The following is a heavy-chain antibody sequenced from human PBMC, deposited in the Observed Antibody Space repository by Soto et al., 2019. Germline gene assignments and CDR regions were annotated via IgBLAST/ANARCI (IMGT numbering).Heavy chain of an antibody. D-gene: IGHD3-3*01. J-gene: IGHJ4*02. CDR3: ARVRRVARTIFGVVIPYYFDY. CDR1: GGSFSGYY. CDR2: INHSGST. V-gene: IGHV4-34*01. Sequence: SETLSLTCAVYGGSFSGYYWSWIRQPPGKGLEWIGEINHSGSTNYNPSLKSRVTISVDTSKNQFSLKLSSVTAADTAVYYFARVRRVARTIFGVVIPYYFDYWGQGTLVTVSS.